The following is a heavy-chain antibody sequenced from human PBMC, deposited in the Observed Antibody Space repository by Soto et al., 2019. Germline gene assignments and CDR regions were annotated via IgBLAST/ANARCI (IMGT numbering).Heavy chain of an antibody. D-gene: IGHD2-8*01. CDR1: GYTFTSYA. V-gene: IGHV1-3*01. CDR3: ARAVLMASGQQINWFDP. J-gene: IGHJ5*02. CDR2: INAGNGNT. Sequence: ASVKVSCKASGYTFTSYAMHWVRQAPGQRLEWMGWINAGNGNTKYSQKFQGRVTITRDTSASTAYMELGSLRSEDTAVYYCARAVLMASGQQINWFDPWGQGXLVTVYS.